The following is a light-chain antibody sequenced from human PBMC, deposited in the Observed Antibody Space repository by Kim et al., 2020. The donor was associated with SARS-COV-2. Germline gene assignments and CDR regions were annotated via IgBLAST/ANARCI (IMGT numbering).Light chain of an antibody. Sequence: AIQMTQSPSSLSASVGDRVTITCRASQGIRNDLGWYQQKPGKAPKLVIYAASSLQTGVPSRFSGSGSCTDITLSIRSLQPEDFATYYSLQDYDYPLSFVGGTKV. CDR1: QGIRND. J-gene: IGKJ4*01. CDR2: AAS. V-gene: IGKV1-6*01. CDR3: LQDYDYPLS.